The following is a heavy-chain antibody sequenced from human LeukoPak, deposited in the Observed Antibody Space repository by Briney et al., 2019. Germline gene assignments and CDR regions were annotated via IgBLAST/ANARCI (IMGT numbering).Heavy chain of an antibody. V-gene: IGHV3-74*01. Sequence: GGSLRLSCAASGFTFSMYWMHWVRQVPGKGLVWVSRIKSDGSITTYADSVEGRFTISRDNAKNTVYLQMNSLRAEDTAMYYCRIWFGNSAGFDMWGQGTMVTVSS. D-gene: IGHD3-10*01. CDR2: IKSDGSIT. J-gene: IGHJ3*02. CDR1: GFTFSMYW. CDR3: RIWFGNSAGFDM.